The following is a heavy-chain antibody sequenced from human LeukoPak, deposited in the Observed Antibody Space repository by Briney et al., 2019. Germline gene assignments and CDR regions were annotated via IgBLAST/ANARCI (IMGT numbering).Heavy chain of an antibody. D-gene: IGHD3-16*02. CDR2: INPNSGGT. CDR3: ARLITFGGVIVNPFDY. Sequence: ASVKVSCKASGYTFTGYYMHWVRQAPGQGLEWMGRINPNSGGTNYAQKFQGRVTMTRDTSISTAYMELSRLRSDDTAVYYCARLITFGGVIVNPFDYWAREPWSPSPQ. J-gene: IGHJ4*02. V-gene: IGHV1-2*06. CDR1: GYTFTGYY.